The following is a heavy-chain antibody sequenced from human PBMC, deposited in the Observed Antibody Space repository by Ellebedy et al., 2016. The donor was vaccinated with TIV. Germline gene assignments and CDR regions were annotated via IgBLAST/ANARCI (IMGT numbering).Heavy chain of an antibody. CDR1: GDSISSNTY. D-gene: IGHD3-22*01. J-gene: IGHJ6*02. Sequence: SETLSLTXTVSGDSISSNTYWAWIRQPPGKGLEWLATIYYSGSTYYNPSLKSRVTISGDTSKNQFSLKLSSVTAADTAVYYCAREGYYDSTGYLYYHHGMDVWGQGTTVTVSS. CDR2: IYYSGST. V-gene: IGHV4-39*02. CDR3: AREGYYDSTGYLYYHHGMDV.